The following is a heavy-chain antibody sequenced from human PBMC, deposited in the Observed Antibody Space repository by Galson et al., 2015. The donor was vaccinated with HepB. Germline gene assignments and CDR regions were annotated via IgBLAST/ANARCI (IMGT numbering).Heavy chain of an antibody. J-gene: IGHJ4*02. CDR3: ANSRDYGDLYEY. Sequence: SLRLSCAASGFTFSSYAMSWVRQAPGKGLEWVSAISGSGGSTYYADSVKGRFTISRDNSKNTLYLQMNSLRAEDTAVYYCANSRDYGDLYEYWGQGTLVTVSS. V-gene: IGHV3-23*01. CDR1: GFTFSSYA. CDR2: ISGSGGST. D-gene: IGHD4-17*01.